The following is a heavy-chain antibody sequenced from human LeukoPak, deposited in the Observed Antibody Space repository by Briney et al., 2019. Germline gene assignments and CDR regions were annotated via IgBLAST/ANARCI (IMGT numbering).Heavy chain of an antibody. CDR1: GFTFSSYA. Sequence: GGSLRLSCAASGFTFSSYAMSWVRQAPRKGLEWVSVVSGSGSSTDYADSVKGRFTISRDNSKNTLYLQMSSLSAEDTAVYYCAKVNVLTGYYTPNFDFWGQGTLVTVSS. D-gene: IGHD3-9*01. J-gene: IGHJ4*02. V-gene: IGHV3-23*01. CDR3: AKVNVLTGYYTPNFDF. CDR2: VSGSGSST.